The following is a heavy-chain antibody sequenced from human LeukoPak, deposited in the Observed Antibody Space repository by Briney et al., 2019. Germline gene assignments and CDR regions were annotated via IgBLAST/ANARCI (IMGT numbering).Heavy chain of an antibody. CDR3: ARSRTGTTRFLDY. J-gene: IGHJ4*02. CDR1: GGSISSSSYY. V-gene: IGHV4-39*01. D-gene: IGHD1-1*01. Sequence: SETLSLTCTVSGGSISSSSYYWGWIRQPPGKGLEWIGSIYYSGSTYYNPSLKSRVTISVDTSKNQISLKLSSVTAADTAVYYCARSRTGTTRFLDYWGQGTLVTVSS. CDR2: IYYSGST.